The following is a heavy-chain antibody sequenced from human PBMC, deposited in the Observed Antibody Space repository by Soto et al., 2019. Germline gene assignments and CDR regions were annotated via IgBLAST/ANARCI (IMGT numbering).Heavy chain of an antibody. Sequence: PSETLSLTCAVSGGSITSRGNSWSWIRQPPGKGLEWIGYLYHTGTTYYNPSLKSRVTISGDRSKNLFSLNLTSATAADTAVYYCARVFYLTGMVVRGETRSYYGMDGWGQGTTVTVSS. D-gene: IGHD1-20*01. J-gene: IGHJ6*02. CDR3: ARVFYLTGMVVRGETRSYYGMDG. CDR2: LYHTGTT. CDR1: GGSITSRGNS. V-gene: IGHV4-30-2*01.